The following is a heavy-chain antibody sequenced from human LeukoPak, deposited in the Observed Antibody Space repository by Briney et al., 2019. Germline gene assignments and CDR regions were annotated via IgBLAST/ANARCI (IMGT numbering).Heavy chain of an antibody. CDR3: AKAPVTSCRGAFCCPFDY. CDR2: MSSSDDGR. Sequence: GGSLRLSCATSGFTFSSYAMSWVRQAPGKGLEWVSAMSSSDDGRYYAASVRGRFTISRDTSRSTLYLQMNSLSAEDAAVYYCAKAPVTSCRGAFCCPFDYWGEGTLVTVSS. J-gene: IGHJ4*02. CDR1: GFTFSSYA. V-gene: IGHV3-23*01. D-gene: IGHD2-15*01.